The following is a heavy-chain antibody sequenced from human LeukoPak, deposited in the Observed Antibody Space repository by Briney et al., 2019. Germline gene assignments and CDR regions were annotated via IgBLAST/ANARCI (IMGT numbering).Heavy chain of an antibody. CDR1: GGSISGSNYY. CDR3: ARHASVDGNWPRPLDY. Sequence: SETLSLTCTVSGGSISGSNYYWGWIRQPPGKGLEWIGNIYYSGSTYYEPSLKTRVTISVDTSKNQLSLKLTSVTAADTAVYYCARHASVDGNWPRPLDYWGQGSLVTVSS. J-gene: IGHJ4*02. D-gene: IGHD6-19*01. V-gene: IGHV4-39*01. CDR2: IYYSGST.